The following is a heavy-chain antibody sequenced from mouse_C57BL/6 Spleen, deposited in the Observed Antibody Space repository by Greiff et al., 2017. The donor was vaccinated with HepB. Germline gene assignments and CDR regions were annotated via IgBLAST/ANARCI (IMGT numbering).Heavy chain of an antibody. CDR1: GYTFTSYG. D-gene: IGHD4-1*01. V-gene: IGHV1-81*01. CDR3: ARGGKTEGYAMDY. CDR2: IYPRSGNT. Sequence: QVQLKESGAELARPGASVKLSCKASGYTFTSYGISWVKQRTGQGLEWIGEIYPRSGNTYYNEKFKGKATLTADKSSSTAYMELRSLTSEDSAVYFCARGGKTEGYAMDYWGQGTSVTVAS. J-gene: IGHJ4*01.